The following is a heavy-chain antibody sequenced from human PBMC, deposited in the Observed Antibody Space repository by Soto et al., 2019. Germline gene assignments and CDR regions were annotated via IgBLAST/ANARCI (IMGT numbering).Heavy chain of an antibody. V-gene: IGHV1-3*05. CDR1: GYTFTSYA. J-gene: IGHJ4*02. Sequence: QVQLVQSGAEEKKPGASVKVSCKASGYTFTSYAMHWVRQAPGQRLEWMGWINAGNGNTKYSQKFQGRVTITRDTATSTANMELSSLRSEDTAVYSCASGRYGYYFDYWGQGTLVTVSS. D-gene: IGHD5-18*01. CDR3: ASGRYGYYFDY. CDR2: INAGNGNT.